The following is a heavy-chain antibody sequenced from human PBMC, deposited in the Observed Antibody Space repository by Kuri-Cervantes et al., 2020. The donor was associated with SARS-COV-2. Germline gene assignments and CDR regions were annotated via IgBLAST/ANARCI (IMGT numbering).Heavy chain of an antibody. V-gene: IGHV3-30*02. D-gene: IGHD2-8*02. CDR3: AKDLRTPGAGPDY. CDR1: GFTFSSYG. Sequence: GGSLRLSCAASGFTFSSYGMHWVRQAPGKGLEWVALIHYDGTNTYYAVSVRCRFTISRDNLNNILYLHMNSLRTEDTAVYFCAKDLRTPGAGPDYWGQGTLVTVSS. J-gene: IGHJ4*02. CDR2: IHYDGTNT.